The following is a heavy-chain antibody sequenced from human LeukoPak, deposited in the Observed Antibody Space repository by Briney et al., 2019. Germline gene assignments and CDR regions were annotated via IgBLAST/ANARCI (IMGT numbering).Heavy chain of an antibody. J-gene: IGHJ4*02. CDR3: ARAGQGDLWSGLRYFDY. D-gene: IGHD3-3*01. V-gene: IGHV4-59*01. CDR1: GGSISRYY. Sequence: SETLSLTCTVSGGSISRYYWSWIRQPPGKGLEWIGYIYYSGSTNYNPSLKSRVTISVDTSKNHFSLKLSSVTAADTAVYYCARAGQGDLWSGLRYFDYWGQGTLVTVSS. CDR2: IYYSGST.